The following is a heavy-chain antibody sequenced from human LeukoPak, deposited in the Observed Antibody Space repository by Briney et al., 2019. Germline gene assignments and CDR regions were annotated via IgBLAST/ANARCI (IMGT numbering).Heavy chain of an antibody. D-gene: IGHD2-15*01. CDR2: IKQDGSEK. CDR3: ARDWGYCSGGSCPLDH. J-gene: IGHJ4*02. V-gene: IGHV3-7*01. Sequence: GGSLRLSCAASGFTFTTYWMAWVRQAPGKGLEWVANIKQDGSEKYYVDSVKGRFTISRDNANNSLYLQMTSLRVEDTAVYYCARDWGYCSGGSCPLDHWGQGSLVTVSS. CDR1: GFTFTTYW.